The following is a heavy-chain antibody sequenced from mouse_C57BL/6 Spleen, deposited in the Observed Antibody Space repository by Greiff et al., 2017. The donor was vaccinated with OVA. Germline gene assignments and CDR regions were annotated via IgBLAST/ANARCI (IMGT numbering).Heavy chain of an antibody. J-gene: IGHJ2*01. V-gene: IGHV1-4*01. CDR1: GYTFTSYT. CDR3: ARLLVFDY. CDR2: INPSSGYT. Sequence: VKVVESGAELARPGASVKMSCKASGYTFTSYTMHWVKQRPGQGLEWIGYINPSSGYTKYNQKFKDKATLTADKSSSTAYMQLSSLTSEDSAVYYCARLLVFDYWGQGTTLTVSS.